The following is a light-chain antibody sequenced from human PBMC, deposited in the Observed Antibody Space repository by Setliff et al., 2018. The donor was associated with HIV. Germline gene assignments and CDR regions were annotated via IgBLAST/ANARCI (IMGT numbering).Light chain of an antibody. CDR3: SSYTSSGTYV. J-gene: IGLJ1*01. CDR2: DVT. V-gene: IGLV2-14*03. Sequence: QSALTQPASVSGSPGQSITISCTGSSSDVGVHNYVSWYQQHPGKAPKLIIYDVTNRPSGVSDRFSGSKSVNTASLTMSGLLAEDEADYYCSSYTSSGTYVFGTGTKVTVL. CDR1: SSDVGVHNY.